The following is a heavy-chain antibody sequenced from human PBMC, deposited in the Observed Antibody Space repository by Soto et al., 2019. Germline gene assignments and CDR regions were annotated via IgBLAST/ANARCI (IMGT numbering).Heavy chain of an antibody. CDR2: IYYSGST. CDR1: GGSISSSSYY. D-gene: IGHD2-2*01. V-gene: IGHV4-39*01. CDR3: ARRLVVPAVPISDSWFDP. J-gene: IGHJ5*02. Sequence: QLQLQESGPGLVKPSETLSLTCTVSGGSISSSSYYWGWIRQPPGTGLEWIGSIYYSGSTYYNPYLKSRVTISVDTSKHQFSLKLRSVNAADTAVYYRARRLVVPAVPISDSWFDPWGQGTLVTVSS.